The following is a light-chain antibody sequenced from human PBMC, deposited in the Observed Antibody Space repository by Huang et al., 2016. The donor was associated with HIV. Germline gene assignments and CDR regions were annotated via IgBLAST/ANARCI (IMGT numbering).Light chain of an antibody. V-gene: IGKV3-15*01. CDR2: GAS. CDR3: QQYDNWPLT. Sequence: ERVMTQSPATLSVAPGERVTLSCRASHSVSSNLAWYQQKPGPAPRLLIHGASTRATGIPARFSGSGSVTEFTLAISSLQSEDSGVYFCQQYDNWPLTFGQGTRLEIK. CDR1: HSVSSN. J-gene: IGKJ5*01.